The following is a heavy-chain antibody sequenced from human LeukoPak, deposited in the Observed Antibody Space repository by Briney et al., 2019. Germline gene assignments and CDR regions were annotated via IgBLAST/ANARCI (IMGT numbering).Heavy chain of an antibody. CDR1: GFTFSSYE. D-gene: IGHD2-2*01. Sequence: QPGGSLRLSCAASGFTFSSYEMNWVRQAQGKGLEWVSYISSSGSNIYYANSVKGRFTISRDNAKNSLYLQMNSLRAEDTAVDYCARGVIYCSSTSCYSYYYYYMDVWGKGTTVTVSS. J-gene: IGHJ6*03. CDR2: ISSSGSNI. V-gene: IGHV3-48*03. CDR3: ARGVIYCSSTSCYSYYYYYMDV.